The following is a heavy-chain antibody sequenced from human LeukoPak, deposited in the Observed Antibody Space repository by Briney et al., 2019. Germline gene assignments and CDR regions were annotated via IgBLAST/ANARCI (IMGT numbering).Heavy chain of an antibody. J-gene: IGHJ5*02. CDR2: ISSSGSTI. CDR1: GFTFSSYE. V-gene: IGHV3-48*03. D-gene: IGHD3-10*01. Sequence: PGGSLRLSCAASGFTFSSYEMNWVRQAPGKGLEWVSYISSSGSTIYYADSVKGRFTISRDNAKNSLYLQMNSLRAEDTAVYYCARDVLRGVDSFGPWGQGTLVTVSS. CDR3: ARDVLRGVDSFGP.